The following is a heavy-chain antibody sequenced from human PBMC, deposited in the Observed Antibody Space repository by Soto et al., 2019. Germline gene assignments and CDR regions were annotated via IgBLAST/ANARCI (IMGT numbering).Heavy chain of an antibody. CDR1: GYSISSGYY. CDR2: IYHSGST. V-gene: IGHV4-38-2*02. CDR3: ARVVVVPAARADAFDI. J-gene: IGHJ3*02. D-gene: IGHD2-2*01. Sequence: SETLSLTCTVSGYSISSGYYWGWIRQPPGKGLEWIGSIYHSGSTYYNPSLKSRVTISVDTSKNQFSLKLSSVTAADTAVYYCARVVVVPAARADAFDIWGQGTMVTVSS.